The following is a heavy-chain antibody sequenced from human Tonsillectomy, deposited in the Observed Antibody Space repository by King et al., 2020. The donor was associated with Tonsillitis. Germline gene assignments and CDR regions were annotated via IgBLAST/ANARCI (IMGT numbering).Heavy chain of an antibody. CDR1: GFTFSSYG. J-gene: IGHJ6*02. V-gene: IGHV3-30*18. Sequence: VQLVESGGGVVQPGRSLRLSCEASGFTFSSYGMHWVRQPPGKGLEWAAGISYEGRNKYYADSVKGRFTISRDNPINTLYLQMNSLRAEDTAVYYCAKDTVSENYYDTSGSDVWGQGTTVTVSS. CDR3: AKDTVSENYYDTSGSDV. D-gene: IGHD3-22*01. CDR2: ISYEGRNK.